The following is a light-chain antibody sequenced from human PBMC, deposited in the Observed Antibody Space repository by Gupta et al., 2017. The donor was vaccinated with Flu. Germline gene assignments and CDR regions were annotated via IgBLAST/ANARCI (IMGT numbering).Light chain of an antibody. Sequence: ISCRSSQSLIYSDGNSVLHWFQQRPGPSPMLLIYLVSHQDSGVPDRFSGSCSGTVFTLKISRVEADDVGVYFCMQGAHWPWAFGQGTKVEIK. CDR2: LVS. CDR3: MQGAHWPWA. J-gene: IGKJ1*01. CDR1: QSLIYSDGNSV. V-gene: IGKV2-30*01.